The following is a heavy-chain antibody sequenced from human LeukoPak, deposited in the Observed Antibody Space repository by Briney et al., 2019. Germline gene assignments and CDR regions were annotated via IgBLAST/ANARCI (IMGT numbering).Heavy chain of an antibody. CDR3: AKDLYYYDSSGYYRPPFDY. V-gene: IGHV3-23*01. CDR1: GFTFSSYA. D-gene: IGHD3-22*01. Sequence: PGGSLRLSCAASGFTFSSYAMSWVRQAPGKGLEWVSAISGSGGSTYYADSVKGRFTISRDNSKNTLYLQMNSLRAEDTAVYYCAKDLYYYDSSGYYRPPFDYWGQGTLVTVSS. CDR2: ISGSGGST. J-gene: IGHJ4*02.